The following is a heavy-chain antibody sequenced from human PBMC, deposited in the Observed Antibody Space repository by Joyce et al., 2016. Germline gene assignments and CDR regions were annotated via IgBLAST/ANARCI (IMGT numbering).Heavy chain of an antibody. V-gene: IGHV3-74*01. D-gene: IGHD1-26*01. CDR2: IGSDENST. J-gene: IGHJ6*02. CDR3: ARTGGSYYDYYYYGLDV. CDR1: GFTFSSYW. Sequence: EVQLVESGGGLVQPGGSLRLSCTASGFTFSSYWMHWVRQVSGKGLVWVSHIGSDENSTSYAESVKGRFTISRDNAKNTMYLHMNSLRTEDTAVYYCARTGGSYYDYYYYGLDVWGQGTTVIVSS.